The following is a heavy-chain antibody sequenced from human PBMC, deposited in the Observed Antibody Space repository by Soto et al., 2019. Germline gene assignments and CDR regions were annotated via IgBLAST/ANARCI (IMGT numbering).Heavy chain of an antibody. V-gene: IGHV3-23*01. Sequence: EVQLLESGGGLVQPGGSLRLSCAASGFTFSSYAMSWVRQAPGKGLEWVSAISGSGGSTYYADSVKGRFTISRDTSENTLYLQMNSLRAEDTAVYYCAKEGECRSGWDNFDYWGQGTLVTVSS. CDR3: AKEGECRSGWDNFDY. D-gene: IGHD6-19*01. J-gene: IGHJ4*02. CDR2: ISGSGGST. CDR1: GFTFSSYA.